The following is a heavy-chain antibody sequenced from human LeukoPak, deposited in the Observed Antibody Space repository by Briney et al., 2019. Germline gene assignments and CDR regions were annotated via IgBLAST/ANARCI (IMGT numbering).Heavy chain of an antibody. CDR2: IYSSGST. V-gene: IGHV3-53*01. D-gene: IGHD6-19*01. CDR3: ARDGGSGAYTSGWYFDY. J-gene: IGHJ4*02. Sequence: GGSLGLSCAASGFIVSSHYMSWVRQAPGKGLEWVSVIYSSGSTYYADSVKGRFTISRDNSKNTLYLQMNSLRAEDTAVYFCARDGGSGAYTSGWYFDYWGQGTLVTVSS. CDR1: GFIVSSHY.